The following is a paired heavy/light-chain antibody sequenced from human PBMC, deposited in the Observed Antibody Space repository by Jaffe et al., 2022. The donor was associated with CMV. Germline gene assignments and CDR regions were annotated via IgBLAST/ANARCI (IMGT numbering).Heavy chain of an antibody. J-gene: IGHJ3*02. CDR2: INPSGGST. V-gene: IGHV1-46*01. Sequence: QVQLVQSGAEVKKPGASVKVSCKASGYTFTSYYMHWVRQAPGQGLEWMGIINPSGGSTSYAQKFQGRVTMTRDTSTSTVYMELSSLRSEDTAVYYCARDTFPPKFGARWFGESIDAFDIWGQGTMVTVSS. D-gene: IGHD3-10*01. CDR3: ARDTFPPKFGARWFGESIDAFDI. CDR1: GYTFTSYY.
Light chain of an antibody. Sequence: QSVLTQPPSASGTPGQRVTISCSGSSSNIGSNTVNWYQQLPGTAPKLLIYSNNQRPSGVPDRFSGSKSGTSASLAISGLQSEDEADYYCAAWDDSLNGLYVFGTGTKVTVL. CDR1: SSNIGSNT. J-gene: IGLJ1*01. V-gene: IGLV1-44*01. CDR2: SNN. CDR3: AAWDDSLNGLYV.